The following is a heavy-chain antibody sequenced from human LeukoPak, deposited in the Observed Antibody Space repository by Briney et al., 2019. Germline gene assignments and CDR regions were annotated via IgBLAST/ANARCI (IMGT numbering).Heavy chain of an antibody. D-gene: IGHD3-3*01. CDR3: AREIAESGHWYFDL. J-gene: IGHJ2*01. CDR2: IAMGGDP. V-gene: IGHV3-13*05. Sequence: GGSLRLSCAASGFTFSNYDMHWVRQATGKGLEWVSGIAMGGDPLYPDSEKGRLTIPRENANNSLYLQMNSLRAGDTAVYYCAREIAESGHWYFDLWGRGTLVTVSS. CDR1: GFTFSNYD.